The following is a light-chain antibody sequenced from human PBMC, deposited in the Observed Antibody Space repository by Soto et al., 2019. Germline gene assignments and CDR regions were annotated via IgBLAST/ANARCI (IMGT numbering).Light chain of an antibody. CDR2: GAS. CDR3: QQYGSSPPT. Sequence: EIVLTQSPGTLSLSPGERAVLSCRASQSVNNNYLAWYQRKPGRAPRLLIYGASSRATGIRDRFIGSGSGTDFTITSTRLEPEDFAVYLCQQYGSSPPTFGQGTKVEFK. J-gene: IGKJ1*01. CDR1: QSVNNNY. V-gene: IGKV3-20*01.